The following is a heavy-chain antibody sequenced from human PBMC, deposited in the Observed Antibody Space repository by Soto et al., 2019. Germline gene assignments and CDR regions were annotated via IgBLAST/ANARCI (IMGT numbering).Heavy chain of an antibody. CDR3: AKDSAPYSSSPSDAFDI. Sequence: EVQLVESGGGLVQPGRSLRLSCAASGFTFDDYAMHWVRQAPGKGLQWVSGISWNSGSIGYADSVKGRFTISRDNAKNSLYLQMNSLRAEDTALYYCAKDSAPYSSSPSDAFDIWGQGTMVTVSS. CDR2: ISWNSGSI. V-gene: IGHV3-9*01. D-gene: IGHD6-6*01. J-gene: IGHJ3*02. CDR1: GFTFDDYA.